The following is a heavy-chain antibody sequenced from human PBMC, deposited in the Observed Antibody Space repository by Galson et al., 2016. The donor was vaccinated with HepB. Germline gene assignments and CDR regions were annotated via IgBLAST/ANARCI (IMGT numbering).Heavy chain of an antibody. Sequence: SLRLSCAASGFALGGYAMSWVRQAPGKRLEWVSGISGSGGSTYYADSVKGRFSISRDNLKNTVDLQMNSLRAEDTAVYYCAKARWAIGRFDYWGQGTRVTVAS. CDR2: ISGSGGST. V-gene: IGHV3-23*01. J-gene: IGHJ4*02. CDR1: GFALGGYA. D-gene: IGHD6-13*01. CDR3: AKARWAIGRFDY.